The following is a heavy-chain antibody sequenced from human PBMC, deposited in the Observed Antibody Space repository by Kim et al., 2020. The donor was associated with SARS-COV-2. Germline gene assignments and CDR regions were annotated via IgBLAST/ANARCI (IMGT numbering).Heavy chain of an antibody. V-gene: IGHV4-4*02. D-gene: IGHD1-1*01. CDR3: ARDIGNPPFDY. CDR2: T. J-gene: IGHJ4*02. Sequence: TNYNPSLKSRVTISVDKSKNQFSLKLSSVTAADTAVYYCARDIGNPPFDYWGQGTLVTVSS.